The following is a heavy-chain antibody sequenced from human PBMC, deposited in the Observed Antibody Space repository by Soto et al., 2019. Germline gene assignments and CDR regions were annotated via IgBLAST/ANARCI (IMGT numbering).Heavy chain of an antibody. J-gene: IGHJ1*01. D-gene: IGHD3-22*01. CDR2: IYYSGST. CDR3: AGGDSSGYYFGAEYFQH. Sequence: SETLSLTCTVSGGSISSYYWSWIRQPPGKGLEWIGYIYYSGSTNYNPSLRSRVTISVDTSKNQFSLKLSSVTAADTAVYYCAGGDSSGYYFGAEYFQHWGQGTLVTVSS. V-gene: IGHV4-59*01. CDR1: GGSISSYY.